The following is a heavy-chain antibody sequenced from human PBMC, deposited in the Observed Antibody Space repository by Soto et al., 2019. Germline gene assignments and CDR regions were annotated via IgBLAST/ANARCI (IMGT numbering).Heavy chain of an antibody. J-gene: IGHJ5*02. Sequence: GGSLRLSCAASGFTFGTTDMSWVRQAPGEGLEWVSTIDGSGGITYYADSVKGRFTISRDNSRNTVYLQMNSLRGDDTALYYCVKNSGWFNTWGQGALVTVAS. CDR2: IDGSGGIT. V-gene: IGHV3-23*01. CDR1: GFTFGTTD. CDR3: VKNSGWFNT. D-gene: IGHD3-10*01.